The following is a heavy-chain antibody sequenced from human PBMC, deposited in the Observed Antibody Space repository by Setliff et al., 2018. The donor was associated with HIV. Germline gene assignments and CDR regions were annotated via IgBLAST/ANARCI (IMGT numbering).Heavy chain of an antibody. CDR2: ISLVNVDT. CDR1: GYSFTRYA. D-gene: IGHD6-19*01. V-gene: IGHV1-3*01. Sequence: ASVKVSCKGSGYSFTRYALHWLRQAPGQRPEWMGWISLVNVDTKYSQNFQGRLAIIRDTSASTAYMKLSSLRSEDTAVYYCARGSGPYSSGWYIDYWGQGTLVTVSS. J-gene: IGHJ4*02. CDR3: ARGSGPYSSGWYIDY.